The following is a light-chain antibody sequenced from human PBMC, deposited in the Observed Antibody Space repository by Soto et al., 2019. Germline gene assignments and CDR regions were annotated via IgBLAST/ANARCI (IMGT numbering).Light chain of an antibody. Sequence: QLTHAAPTLSEYVGDRVTITCRASQSIRHYLAWYQQMPGKAPKLLIYGASTLQSGVPSRFSGSGSGTEFTLTISSLQPDDFGTYFCQHHNSYSQTFGQGTKV. V-gene: IGKV1-5*01. CDR3: QHHNSYSQT. J-gene: IGKJ1*01. CDR2: GAS. CDR1: QSIRHY.